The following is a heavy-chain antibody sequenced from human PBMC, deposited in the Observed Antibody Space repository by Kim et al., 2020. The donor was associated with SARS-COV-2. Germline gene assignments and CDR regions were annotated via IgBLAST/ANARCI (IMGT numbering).Heavy chain of an antibody. CDR2: DGRNT. Sequence: DGRNTGYGDSMKGRFTITRDNAKNTLYLQMKSLRVDDTGVYFCARGHEMWGQGTRVTVSS. V-gene: IGHV3-74*01. J-gene: IGHJ3*02. CDR3: ARGHEM.